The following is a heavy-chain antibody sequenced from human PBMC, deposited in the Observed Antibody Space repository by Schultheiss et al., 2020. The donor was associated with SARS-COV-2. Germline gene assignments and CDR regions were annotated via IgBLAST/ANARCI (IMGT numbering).Heavy chain of an antibody. CDR3: AREKEGYDSSGYFLY. V-gene: IGHV1-69*13. D-gene: IGHD3-22*01. CDR2: IIPIFGTA. CDR1: GGTFSSYA. Sequence: SVKVSCKASGGTFSSYAISWVRQAPGQGLEWMGGIIPIFGTANYAQKFQGRVTITADESTSTAYMELSRLRSEDTAVYYCAREKEGYDSSGYFLYWGQGTLVTVSS. J-gene: IGHJ4*02.